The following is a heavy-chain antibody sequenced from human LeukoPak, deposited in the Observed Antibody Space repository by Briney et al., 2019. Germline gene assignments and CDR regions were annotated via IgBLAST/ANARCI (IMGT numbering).Heavy chain of an antibody. D-gene: IGHD6-19*01. Sequence: GGSLRLSCAASGFTFDDYAMHWVRQAPGKGLEWVSGISWNSGSIGYADSVKGRFTISRDNAKNSLYLQMNSLRAEDTALYYCAKSEQWLVLGYFDLWGRGTLVTVSS. CDR2: ISWNSGSI. J-gene: IGHJ2*01. V-gene: IGHV3-9*01. CDR1: GFTFDDYA. CDR3: AKSEQWLVLGYFDL.